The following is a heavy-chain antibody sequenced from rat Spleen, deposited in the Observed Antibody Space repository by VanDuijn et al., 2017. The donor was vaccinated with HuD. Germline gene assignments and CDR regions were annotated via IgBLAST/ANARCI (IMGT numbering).Heavy chain of an antibody. CDR1: GFSLTDYS. Sequence: QVQMKESGPGLVQPSQTLSLTCTVSGFSLTDYSVHWIRQSPGKGLEWMGGIWGNGNTIYDSPLKSRLSVSRDTSKSQVFLTMSSLQSEDTAIYYCTREDWHFDFWGPGTMVTVSS. CDR2: IWGNGNT. J-gene: IGHJ1*01. CDR3: TREDWHFDF. V-gene: IGHV2S54*01.